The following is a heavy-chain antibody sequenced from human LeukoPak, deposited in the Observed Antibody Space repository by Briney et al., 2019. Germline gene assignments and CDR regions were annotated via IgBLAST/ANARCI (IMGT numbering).Heavy chain of an antibody. CDR1: GFTFSSYA. CDR2: ISGSAGST. J-gene: IGHJ4*02. V-gene: IGHV3-23*01. Sequence: GGSLRLSCAASGFTFSSYAMFWARQAPGKGLEWVSTISGSAGSTFYADSVKGRFTISRDNSKSTLYLQMNSLRAEDTAAYYCARGFSVATRPCDYWGQGTLVTVSS. CDR3: ARGFSVATRPCDY. D-gene: IGHD5-12*01.